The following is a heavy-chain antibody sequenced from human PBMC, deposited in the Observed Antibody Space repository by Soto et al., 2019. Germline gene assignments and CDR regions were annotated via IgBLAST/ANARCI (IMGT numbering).Heavy chain of an antibody. J-gene: IGHJ4*02. CDR1: GGSFSGYY. V-gene: IGHV4-34*01. D-gene: IGHD3-22*01. Sequence: PSETLSLTCAVYGGSFSGYYWSWIRQPPGKGLEWIGEINHSGSTNYNPSLKSRVTISVDTSKNQFSLKLSSVTAADTAVYYCARLGVDSSGYYYFDYWGQGTLVTVSS. CDR3: ARLGVDSSGYYYFDY. CDR2: INHSGST.